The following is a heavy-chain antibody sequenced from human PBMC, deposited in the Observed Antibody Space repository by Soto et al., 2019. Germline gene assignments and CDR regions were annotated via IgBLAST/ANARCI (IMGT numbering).Heavy chain of an antibody. V-gene: IGHV1-69*02. Sequence: SSVKVSCKASGGTFSSYSISWVRHAPGQGLEWMGRIIPILGIANYAQKFQGRVTITADKSTSTAYMELSSLRSEDTAVYYCATRIAVAGTRAEYFQHWGQGTLVTVSS. D-gene: IGHD6-19*01. CDR3: ATRIAVAGTRAEYFQH. J-gene: IGHJ1*01. CDR1: GGTFSSYS. CDR2: IIPILGIA.